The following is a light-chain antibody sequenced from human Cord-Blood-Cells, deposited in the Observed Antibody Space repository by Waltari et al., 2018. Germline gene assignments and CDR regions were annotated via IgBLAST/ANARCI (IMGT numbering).Light chain of an antibody. CDR1: SSDVGGYNY. J-gene: IGLJ3*02. CDR3: SSYTSSSTWV. V-gene: IGLV2-14*01. CDR2: DVS. Sequence: QSALTQPASVSGSPGQSITISCTGTSSDVGGYNYVSWYQQHPGKAPKLMSYDVSKRPSGVSNLFSGSKSGNTASLTISGLQAEDEADYYCSSYTSSSTWVFGGGTKLTVL.